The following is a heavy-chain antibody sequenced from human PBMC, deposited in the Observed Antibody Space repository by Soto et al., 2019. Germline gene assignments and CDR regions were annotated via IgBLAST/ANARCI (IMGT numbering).Heavy chain of an antibody. CDR1: GFTFSNYT. Sequence: QVQLVESGGGVVQPGRSLRLSCSASGFTFSNYTMHWVRQAPGKGLEWVAVISYDGSNKYYADSVKGRFTISRDNSKNTLYLQMNCLRAEDTALYYCARLVGYNYVSGRGGWFGPWGQGTLVTVSS. CDR2: ISYDGSNK. D-gene: IGHD5-18*01. CDR3: ARLVGYNYVSGRGGWFGP. V-gene: IGHV3-30-3*01. J-gene: IGHJ5*02.